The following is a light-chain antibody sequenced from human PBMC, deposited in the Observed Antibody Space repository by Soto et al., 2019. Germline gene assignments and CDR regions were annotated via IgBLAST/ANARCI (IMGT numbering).Light chain of an antibody. CDR3: QQYYSPWT. V-gene: IGKV4-1*01. CDR1: QSVLYSSNNKNY. Sequence: DMVMTQSPDSLAVSLGERATINCKSGQSVLYSSNNKNYLAWYQQKPGQPPKLLIYWASTRESGVPDRFSGSGSGTDFTLTISSLQAEDVAVYYCQQYYSPWTFGQGTKVEIK. CDR2: WAS. J-gene: IGKJ1*01.